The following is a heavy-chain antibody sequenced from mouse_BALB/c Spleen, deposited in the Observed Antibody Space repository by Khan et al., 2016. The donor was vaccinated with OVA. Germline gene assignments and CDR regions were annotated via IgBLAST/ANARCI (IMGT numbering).Heavy chain of an antibody. D-gene: IGHD1-1*01. J-gene: IGHJ2*01. CDR1: GFTFSSYG. V-gene: IGHV5-17*02. CDR2: ISGDSNTI. Sequence: EVELVESGGGLVQPGGSRKLSCAASGFTFSSYGMHWVRQAPEKGLEWVAYISGDSNTIYYADTVKGRFTISRDNPKNTLFLQMTSLMSEDTARYYCATSYFYGYYFDIWGPGTTLTVSS. CDR3: ATSYFYGYYFDI.